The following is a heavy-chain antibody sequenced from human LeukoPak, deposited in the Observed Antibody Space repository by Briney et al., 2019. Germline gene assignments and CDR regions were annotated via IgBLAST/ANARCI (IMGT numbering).Heavy chain of an antibody. V-gene: IGHV1-24*01. Sequence: VASVKVSCKVSGYTLTELSMHWVRQAPGKGLEWMGGFDPEDGGTIYAQKFQGRVTMTEDTSTDTAYMELSSLRSEDTAVYYCATDRGYCSSTSCYGNWFDPWGQGTLVTVSS. CDR1: GYTLTELS. D-gene: IGHD2-2*01. J-gene: IGHJ5*02. CDR2: FDPEDGGT. CDR3: ATDRGYCSSTSCYGNWFDP.